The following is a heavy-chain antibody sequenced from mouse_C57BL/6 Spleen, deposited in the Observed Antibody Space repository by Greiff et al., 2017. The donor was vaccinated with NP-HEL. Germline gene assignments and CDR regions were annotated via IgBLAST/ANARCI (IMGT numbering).Heavy chain of an antibody. V-gene: IGHV5-4*01. D-gene: IGHD1-3*01. J-gene: IGHJ3*01. CDR3: ARERVVYFAY. CDR2: ISDGGSYT. Sequence: EVHLVESGGGLVKPGGSLKLSCAASGFTFSSYAMSWVRQTPEKRLEWVATISDGGSYTYYPDNVKGRFTISRDNAKNNLYLQMSHLKSEDTAMYYCARERVVYFAYWGQGTLVTVSA. CDR1: GFTFSSYA.